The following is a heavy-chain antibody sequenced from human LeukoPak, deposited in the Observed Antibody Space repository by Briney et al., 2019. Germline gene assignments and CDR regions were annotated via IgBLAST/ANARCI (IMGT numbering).Heavy chain of an antibody. CDR1: GFTFSNAW. CDR3: TTIAAVGQIDY. CDR2: TKRKTDGGTT. J-gene: IGHJ4*02. Sequence: GRSLRLSCAASGFTFSNAWMSWVRQAPGKGLEWVGRTKRKTDGGTTDYAAPVKGRFTISRDDSKNTLYLQMNSLKTEDTAVYYCTTIAAVGQIDYWGQGTLVTVSS. V-gene: IGHV3-15*01. D-gene: IGHD6-13*01.